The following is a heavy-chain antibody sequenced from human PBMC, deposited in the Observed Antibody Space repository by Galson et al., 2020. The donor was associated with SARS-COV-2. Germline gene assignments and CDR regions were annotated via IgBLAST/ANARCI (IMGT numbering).Heavy chain of an antibody. Sequence: GESLKISCVASEFIFNNYAMNWVRQAPGKGLEWVSSISGSGHKTYYADFVKGRFTISRDNSQNTLYLQMNSLRAEDTATYYCAKDGGGWYTSGWYYFDSWGRGTLVTVSS. D-gene: IGHD6-19*01. V-gene: IGHV3-23*01. J-gene: IGHJ4*02. CDR1: EFIFNNYA. CDR3: AKDGGGWYTSGWYYFDS. CDR2: ISGSGHKT.